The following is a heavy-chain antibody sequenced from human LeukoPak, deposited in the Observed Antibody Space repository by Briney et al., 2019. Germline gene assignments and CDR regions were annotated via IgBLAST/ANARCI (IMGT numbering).Heavy chain of an antibody. Sequence: GESLKVSCKGSGYSFTNYWIGWVRQMPGKGLDWMGIIYPRDSDTRYSPSFQGQVTISADKSISTVYLQWSSLKASDAAMYYCAIRYSGSYNDYWGQGTLVTVSS. CDR3: AIRYSGSYNDY. V-gene: IGHV5-51*01. D-gene: IGHD1-26*01. CDR1: GYSFTNYW. CDR2: IYPRDSDT. J-gene: IGHJ4*02.